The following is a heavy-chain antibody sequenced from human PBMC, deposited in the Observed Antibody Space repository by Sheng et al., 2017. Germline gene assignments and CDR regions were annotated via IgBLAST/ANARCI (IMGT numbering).Heavy chain of an antibody. D-gene: IGHD3-10*01. CDR3: ARDGNYYGSGSDAFDI. V-gene: IGHV4-31*11. CDR2: IYYSGST. CDR1: GGSISSGGYY. J-gene: IGHJ3*02. Sequence: QVQLQESGPGLVKPSQTLSLTCAVSGGSISSGGYYWSWIRQHPGKGLEWIGYIYYSGSTYYNPSLKSRVTISVDTSKNQFSLKLSSVTAADTAVYYCARDGNYYGSGSDAFDIWGQGTMVTVSS.